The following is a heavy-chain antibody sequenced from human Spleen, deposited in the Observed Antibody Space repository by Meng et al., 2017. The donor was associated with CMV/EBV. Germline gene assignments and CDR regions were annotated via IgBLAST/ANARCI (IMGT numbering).Heavy chain of an antibody. D-gene: IGHD6-13*01. V-gene: IGHV3-21*01. CDR2: ISSSNSFT. J-gene: IGHJ4*02. CDR1: GFTFSSYT. CDR3: ARDLIAAAAWIQ. Sequence: GGSLRLSCAASGFTFSSYTMNWVRQAPGKGLEWVSSISSSNSFTYYADSVKGRFTISRDNAESSLYLQMNSLRAEDTAVYYCARDLIAAAAWIQWGQGTLVTVSS.